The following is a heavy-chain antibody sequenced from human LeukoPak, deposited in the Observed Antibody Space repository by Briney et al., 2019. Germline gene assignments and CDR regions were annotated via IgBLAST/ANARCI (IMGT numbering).Heavy chain of an antibody. CDR1: GGTFSSYA. J-gene: IGHJ6*02. V-gene: IGHV1-69*13. CDR2: IIPIFGTA. CDR3: ARDSGRTIFGVVDYYYYGMDV. D-gene: IGHD3-3*01. Sequence: EASVKVSCKASGGTFSSYAISWVRQAPGQGLEWMGGIIPIFGTANYAQKFQGRVTITADESTSTAYMELSSLRSEDTAVYYCARDSGRTIFGVVDYYYYGMDVWGQGTTVTVSS.